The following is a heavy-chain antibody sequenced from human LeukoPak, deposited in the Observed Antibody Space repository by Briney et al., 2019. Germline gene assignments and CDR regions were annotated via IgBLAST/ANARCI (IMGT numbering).Heavy chain of an antibody. D-gene: IGHD3-10*01. J-gene: IGHJ5*02. CDR1: GYTLTELS. V-gene: IGHV1-24*01. CDR3: ATVGGLWFGELLYRRNWFDP. CDR2: FDPEDGET. Sequence: ASVKVSCKVSGYTLTELSMHWVRQAPGKGLEWMGGFDPEDGETIYAQKFQGRVTMTEDTSTDTAYMELSSLRSEDTAVYYCATVGGLWFGELLYRRNWFDPWGQGTLVTVSS.